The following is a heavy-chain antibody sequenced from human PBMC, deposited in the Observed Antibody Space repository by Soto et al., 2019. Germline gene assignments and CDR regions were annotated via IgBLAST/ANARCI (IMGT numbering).Heavy chain of an antibody. CDR1: DGSIRSHY. D-gene: IGHD5-18*01. CDR3: ARVEMATAFNY. V-gene: IGHV4-59*11. CDR2: IYYSGST. J-gene: IGHJ4*02. Sequence: SETLSLTCTVFDGSIRSHYWRWLRQPHGKGLEWIGYIYYSGSTNYNPSHKSRVTISVDTSKNQFSLKLSSVTAADTAVYYCARVEMATAFNYWGQETLVTVSS.